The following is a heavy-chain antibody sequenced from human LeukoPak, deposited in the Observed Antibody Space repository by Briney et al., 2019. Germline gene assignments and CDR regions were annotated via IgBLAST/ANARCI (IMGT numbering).Heavy chain of an antibody. CDR1: GYTFTGYY. CDR2: INPNSGGT. V-gene: IGHV1-2*02. CDR3: ARVPHYYGSGAFDFDY. D-gene: IGHD3-10*01. Sequence: ASVKVSCKASGYTFTGYYMHWVRQAPGQGLEWMGWINPNSGGTNYAQKFQGRVTMTRDTSISTAYMELSRLRSDDTAVYYCARVPHYYGSGAFDFDYWGQGTLVTVSS. J-gene: IGHJ4*02.